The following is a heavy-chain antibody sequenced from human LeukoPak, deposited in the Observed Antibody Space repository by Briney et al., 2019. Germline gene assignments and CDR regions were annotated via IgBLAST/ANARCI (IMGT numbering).Heavy chain of an antibody. Sequence: ASVKVSCKASGYTFTSYGISWVRQAPGQGLEWMGWISAYNGNTNYAQKLQGRVTMTTDTSTSTAHMELRSLRSDDTAVYYCARVGAVAGTSSDYWGQGTLVTVSS. CDR3: ARVGAVAGTSSDY. J-gene: IGHJ4*02. D-gene: IGHD6-19*01. CDR2: ISAYNGNT. CDR1: GYTFTSYG. V-gene: IGHV1-18*04.